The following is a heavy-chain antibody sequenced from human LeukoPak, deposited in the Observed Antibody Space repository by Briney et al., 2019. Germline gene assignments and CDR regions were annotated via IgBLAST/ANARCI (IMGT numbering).Heavy chain of an antibody. CDR3: AKLPPYDSSGYYYRPVYYFDY. D-gene: IGHD3-22*01. V-gene: IGHV3-23*01. Sequence: GGSLRLSCAASGFTFSSYAMSWVRQAPGKGLEWVSAISGSGGSTYYADSVKGRFTISRDNSKNTLYLQMNSLRAEDTAVYYCAKLPPYDSSGYYYRPVYYFDYWGQGTLVTVSS. CDR1: GFTFSSYA. J-gene: IGHJ4*02. CDR2: ISGSGGST.